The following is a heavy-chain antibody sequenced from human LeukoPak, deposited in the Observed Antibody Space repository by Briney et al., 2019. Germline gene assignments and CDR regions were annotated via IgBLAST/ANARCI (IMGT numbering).Heavy chain of an antibody. CDR1: GGSFSGYY. D-gene: IGHD3-3*01. Sequence: PSETLSLTCTVYGGSFSGYYWSWIRQPPGKGLEWIGEINHSGSTNYNPSLKSRVTISVDTSKNQFSLKLSSVTAADTAVYYCARDQAIFGVVILFDPWGQGTLVTVSS. J-gene: IGHJ5*02. CDR3: ARDQAIFGVVILFDP. CDR2: INHSGST. V-gene: IGHV4-34*01.